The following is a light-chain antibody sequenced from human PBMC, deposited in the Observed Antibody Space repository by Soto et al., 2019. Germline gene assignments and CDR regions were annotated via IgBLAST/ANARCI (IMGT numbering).Light chain of an antibody. CDR3: QSYDSSLSGSAV. CDR1: SSNIGAGYD. V-gene: IGLV1-40*01. CDR2: GNS. J-gene: IGLJ1*01. Sequence: QSVLTQPPSVSGAPGQRVTISCTGSSSNIGAGYDVHWYQQLPGTAPKLLIYGNSNRPSGAPDRFSGSKSGTSASLAITGLQAEDDADYYCQSYDSSLSGSAVFGTGTKVTVL.